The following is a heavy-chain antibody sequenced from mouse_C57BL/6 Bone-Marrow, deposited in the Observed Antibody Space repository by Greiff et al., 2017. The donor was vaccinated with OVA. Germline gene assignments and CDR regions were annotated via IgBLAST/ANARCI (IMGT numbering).Heavy chain of an antibody. Sequence: EVQRVESGPGMVKPSQSLSLTCTVTGYSITSGYDWHWIRHFPGNKLEWMGYISYSGSTNYNPSLKSRISITHDTSKNHFFLKLNSVTTEDTATYYCARGLTGTGYFDVWGTGTTVTVSS. V-gene: IGHV3-1*01. CDR3: ARGLTGTGYFDV. D-gene: IGHD4-1*01. CDR1: GYSITSGYD. CDR2: ISYSGST. J-gene: IGHJ1*03.